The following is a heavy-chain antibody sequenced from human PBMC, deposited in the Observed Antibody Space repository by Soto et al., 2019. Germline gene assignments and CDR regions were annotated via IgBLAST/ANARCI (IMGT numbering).Heavy chain of an antibody. Sequence: QVQLVQSEAEVKKPGSSVNVACKASGGTFSSYAIIWVRQAPGQGLEWMGGIIPIFGTANYAQKFQGRVTITADESTRTAYMELSSLRSEDAAVYYCARDPADIVLVVAATGGWFDPWGQGTLVTVSS. CDR3: ARDPADIVLVVAATGGWFDP. D-gene: IGHD2-15*01. V-gene: IGHV1-69*01. CDR2: IIPIFGTA. CDR1: GGTFSSYA. J-gene: IGHJ5*02.